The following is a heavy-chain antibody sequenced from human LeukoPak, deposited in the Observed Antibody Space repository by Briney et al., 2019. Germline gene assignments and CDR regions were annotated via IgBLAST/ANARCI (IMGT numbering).Heavy chain of an antibody. J-gene: IGHJ3*02. V-gene: IGHV4-39*01. CDR3: ARLPITMVRGVIVYDAFDT. CDR2: IYYSGST. Sequence: SETLSLTCTASGGSISSSSYYWGWIRQPPGKGLEWIGSIYYSGSTYYNPSLKSRVTISVDTSKNQFSLKLSSVTAADTAVYYCARLPITMVRGVIVYDAFDTWGQGTTVTVSS. D-gene: IGHD3-10*01. CDR1: GGSISSSSYY.